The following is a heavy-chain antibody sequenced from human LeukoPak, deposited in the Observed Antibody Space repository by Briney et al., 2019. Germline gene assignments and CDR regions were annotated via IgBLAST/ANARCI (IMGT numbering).Heavy chain of an antibody. J-gene: IGHJ4*02. CDR2: ISAHSGNT. CDR3: ARGAFDSKTYHQTPVDY. D-gene: IGHD3-9*01. Sequence: GASVKVSCKASGGTFSSYAISWVRQAPGQGLEWMGWISAHSGNTNYAQKLQGRLTLTTDTSTTTAYMDLRSLRSDDTAVYYCARGAFDSKTYHQTPVDYWGQGTLVTVSS. CDR1: GGTFSSYA. V-gene: IGHV1-18*01.